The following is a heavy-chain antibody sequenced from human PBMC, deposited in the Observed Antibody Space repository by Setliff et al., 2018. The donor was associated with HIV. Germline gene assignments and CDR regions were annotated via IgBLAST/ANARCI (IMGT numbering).Heavy chain of an antibody. CDR1: GFPCSDYW. V-gene: IGHV3-74*01. Sequence: PGGSLRLPCAASGFPCSDYWMHWVRQAPGKGLVWVSRITGVGSSTRYGDSVEGRFTTSRDNAENSLYLQMHSLRAEDTAVYYCVRPPTVRRQKFFTYYMDVWGNGTTVTVSS. CDR3: VRPPTVRRQKFFTYYMDV. D-gene: IGHD3-3*01. CDR2: ITGVGSST. J-gene: IGHJ6*03.